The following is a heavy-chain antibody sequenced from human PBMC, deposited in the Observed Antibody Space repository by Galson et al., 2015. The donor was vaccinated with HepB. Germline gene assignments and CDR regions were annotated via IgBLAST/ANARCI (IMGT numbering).Heavy chain of an antibody. V-gene: IGHV6-1*01. D-gene: IGHD1-26*01. CDR3: ASDPSGSYWGRWFDL. J-gene: IGHJ5*02. CDR2: TCYRSKWYN. CDR1: GDRVSSHSAA. Sequence: CAISGDRVSSHSAAWNWIRQSPSRGLEWLGRTCYRSKWYNDYAESVKSRMTIKPDTSKNEFSLQLNSVTPEDTAVYYCASDPSGSYWGRWFDLWGQGIPVPVSS.